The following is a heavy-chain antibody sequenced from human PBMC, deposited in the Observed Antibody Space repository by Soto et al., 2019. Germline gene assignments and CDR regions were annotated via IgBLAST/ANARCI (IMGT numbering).Heavy chain of an antibody. D-gene: IGHD6-13*01. CDR2: IIPIFGTA. Sequence: GASVKVSCKASGGTFSSYAISWVRQAPGQGLEWMGGIIPIFGTANYAQKFQGRVAITADESTSTAYMELSSLRSEDTAVDYCARGVEAVGTLYYSYYGLYVWGHGTTVNVSS. CDR3: ARGVEAVGTLYYSYYGLYV. V-gene: IGHV1-69*13. CDR1: GGTFSSYA. J-gene: IGHJ6*02.